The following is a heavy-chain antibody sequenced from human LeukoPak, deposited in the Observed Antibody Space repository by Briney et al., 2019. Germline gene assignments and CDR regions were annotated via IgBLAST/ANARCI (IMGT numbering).Heavy chain of an antibody. CDR2: ISYSGIT. D-gene: IGHD2-2*01. V-gene: IGHV4-39*01. CDR1: GVSVTTSGYY. CDR3: ARHNDYASLMDV. Sequence: PSETLSLTCTVFGVSVTTSGYYGAWIRQPPGRGLEWIGSISYSGITYYKPSLRGRVTISGGTAKNQFSLKLSSVTAADTAVYYCARHNDYASLMDVWGQGTTVTVSS. J-gene: IGHJ6*02.